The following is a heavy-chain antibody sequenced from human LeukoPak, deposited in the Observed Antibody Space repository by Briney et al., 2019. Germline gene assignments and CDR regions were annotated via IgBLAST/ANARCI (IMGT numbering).Heavy chain of an antibody. Sequence: GGSLRLSCAASGFTFSSYTMMWVRQAPGKGLEYVSSSISSSSRVFYADSVKGRFTISRDNANNSLYLQMNSLRAEDTAVYYCARDRRMGSSWYYGWFDPWGQGTLVTVSS. CDR2: SISSSSRV. D-gene: IGHD6-13*01. CDR3: ARDRRMGSSWYYGWFDP. CDR1: GFTFSSYT. V-gene: IGHV3-21*04. J-gene: IGHJ5*02.